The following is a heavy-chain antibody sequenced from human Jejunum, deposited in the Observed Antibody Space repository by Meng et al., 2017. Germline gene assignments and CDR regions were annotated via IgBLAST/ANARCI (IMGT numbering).Heavy chain of an antibody. J-gene: IGHJ4*02. V-gene: IGHV4-61*03. Sequence: QVELQEPGLGLARPWEDMSLTCTVSGDSVRSDNYYWSWIRQRPGKRLEWIGYVYYSGHHDCNPSLKSRLSISIDTSKNHFSLKLSSVTAADTAVYYCARTPLYSGSYYSDHWGQGALVTVSS. CDR2: VYYSGHH. D-gene: IGHD1-26*01. CDR1: GDSVRSDNYY. CDR3: ARTPLYSGSYYSDH.